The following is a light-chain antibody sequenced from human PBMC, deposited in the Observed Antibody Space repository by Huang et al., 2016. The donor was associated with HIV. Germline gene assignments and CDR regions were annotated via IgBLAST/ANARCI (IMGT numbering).Light chain of an antibody. V-gene: IGKV3-11*01. CDR3: HQRSNWPLIP. CDR1: QSVGSY. J-gene: IGKJ5*01. Sequence: EIVLTQSPATLSLSPGERATLSCRASQSVGSYLAWYQQKPGRAPRLLIYDASNRAIGIPARFSGSGSGTDFTLTISSLDPEDFAVYYCHQRSNWPLIPFGQGTRLEIK. CDR2: DAS.